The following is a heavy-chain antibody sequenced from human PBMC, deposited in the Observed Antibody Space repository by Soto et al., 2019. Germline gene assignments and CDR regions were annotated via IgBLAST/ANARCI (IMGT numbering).Heavy chain of an antibody. CDR1: GYTFTGYY. V-gene: IGHV1-2*04. D-gene: IGHD2-2*01. CDR3: ARARIVVLTDPFYYMDV. J-gene: IGHJ6*03. Sequence: QVQLVQSGAEVKKPGASVKVSCKASGYTFTGYYMHWVRQAPGQGLEWMGWINHNSGGTNYAQKFQGWVTMTRDMCSSTAYMELSRLRSDDTAVYYCARARIVVLTDPFYYMDVWGNGTTVTVYS. CDR2: INHNSGGT.